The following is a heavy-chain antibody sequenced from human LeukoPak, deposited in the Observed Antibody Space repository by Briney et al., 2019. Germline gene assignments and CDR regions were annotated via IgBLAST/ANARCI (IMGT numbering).Heavy chain of an antibody. CDR1: GFAFRSHA. V-gene: IGHV3-21*01. CDR3: ARSSDITMVRGVIFDY. Sequence: GGSLRLSCTASGFAFRSHAMNWVRQAPGKGLEWVSSISSSSSYIYYADSVKGRFTISRDNAKNSLYLQMNSLRAEDTAVYYCARSSDITMVRGVIFDYWGQGTLVTVSS. J-gene: IGHJ4*02. D-gene: IGHD3-10*01. CDR2: ISSSSSYI.